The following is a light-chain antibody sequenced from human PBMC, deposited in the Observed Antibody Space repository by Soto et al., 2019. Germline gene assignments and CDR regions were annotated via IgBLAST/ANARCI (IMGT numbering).Light chain of an antibody. J-gene: IGKJ5*01. Sequence: EIVLTQSPATLSLSPGERATLSCGASQSVSSSYLAWYQQKPGLAPRLLIHDASSRATGIPDRFGGSGSGTDFTLSISRLEPEDFAVYYCQQYRSSPPFGQGTRLEIK. CDR2: DAS. CDR1: QSVSSSY. V-gene: IGKV3D-20*01. CDR3: QQYRSSPP.